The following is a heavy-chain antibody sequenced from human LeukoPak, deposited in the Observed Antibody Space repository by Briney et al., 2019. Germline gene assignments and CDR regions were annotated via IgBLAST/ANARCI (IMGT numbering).Heavy chain of an antibody. CDR2: ISAYSGNA. CDR1: GYTFITYG. V-gene: IGHV1-18*01. CDR3: ARVTYYYGSGRQDEFDY. Sequence: ASVKVSCKASGYTFITYGISWVRQAPGQGLEWMGRISAYSGNANYAQKFQDRVTMTTDISTSTAYMELRSLRSDDTAVYYCARVTYYYGSGRQDEFDYWGQGTLVTVSS. D-gene: IGHD3-10*01. J-gene: IGHJ4*02.